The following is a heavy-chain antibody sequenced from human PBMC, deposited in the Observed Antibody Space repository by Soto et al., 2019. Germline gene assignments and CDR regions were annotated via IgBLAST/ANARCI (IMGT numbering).Heavy chain of an antibody. J-gene: IGHJ4*02. V-gene: IGHV3-30*18. Sequence: QVQLVESGGGVVQPGRSLRLSCAASGFTFSTYGMHWVRQAPGKGLEWVAVISYDGSNKYYADSVKGRFTISRDNSKNTLWLQMDSLRAVDTAVYYCAKDLLLTTVTTVGDWGQGTLVTVSS. D-gene: IGHD4-17*01. CDR2: ISYDGSNK. CDR3: AKDLLLTTVTTVGD. CDR1: GFTFSTYG.